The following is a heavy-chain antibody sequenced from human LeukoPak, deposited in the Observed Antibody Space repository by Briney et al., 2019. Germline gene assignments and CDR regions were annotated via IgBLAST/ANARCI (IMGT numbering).Heavy chain of an antibody. CDR3: ARDFRPQFDGYSPPYHFDY. Sequence: GGSLRLSCAASGFLFSIHSMSWVRQAPGKGLEWVSSIYSSSSHIFYSDSMRGLFTISRHYAKNSLLLQMNSLRAEDTAVYYCARDFRPQFDGYSPPYHFDYWGQGALVTVSS. J-gene: IGHJ4*02. CDR1: GFLFSIHS. V-gene: IGHV3-21*01. D-gene: IGHD5-24*01. CDR2: IYSSSSHI.